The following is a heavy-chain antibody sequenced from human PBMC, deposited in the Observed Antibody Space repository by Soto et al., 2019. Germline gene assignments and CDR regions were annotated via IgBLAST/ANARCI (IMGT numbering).Heavy chain of an antibody. CDR3: ARDKGISGTTRGTFDY. CDR2: IFYSGDT. V-gene: IGHV4-31*03. Sequence: SETLSLTCTVSGASISSGGYYWSWIRQYPGKGLEWLGYIFYSGDTYYNPSLKSRVTISADTSQNQFSLNMYSVTAADTAIYYCARDKGISGTTRGTFDYWGQGTLVTVYS. D-gene: IGHD1-20*01. J-gene: IGHJ4*02. CDR1: GASISSGGYY.